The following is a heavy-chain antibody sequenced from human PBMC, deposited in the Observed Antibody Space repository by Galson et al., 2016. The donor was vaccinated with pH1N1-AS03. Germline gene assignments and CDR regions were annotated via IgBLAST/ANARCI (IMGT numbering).Heavy chain of an antibody. CDR1: GYSIGSGHF. CDR2: ISHSGTP. V-gene: IGHV4-38-2*01. J-gene: IGHJ6*02. Sequence: ETLSLTCAVSGYSIGSGHFWAWIRQPPGKSPEWIGTISHSGTPYYHPSLQSRLIILVDTSRNQFSLKLTSVTAADTAVYYCAKGGKGYCSSATCFSLSYYYYYYGMDVWGQGTTVTVSS. CDR3: AKGGKGYCSSATCFSLSYYYYYYGMDV. D-gene: IGHD2-2*01.